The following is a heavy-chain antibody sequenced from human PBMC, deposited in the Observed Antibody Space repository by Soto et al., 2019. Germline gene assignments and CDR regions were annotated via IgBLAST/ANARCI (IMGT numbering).Heavy chain of an antibody. CDR2: IIPNFGKT. J-gene: IGHJ4*01. CDR1: VGSFINFV. D-gene: IGHD5-12*01. V-gene: IGHV1-69*01. Sequence: QVQLVQSGAEVKKPGSSVKVSCKASVGSFINFVISWVRQAPGQGLEGMGGIIPNFGKTNYAQKFQGKVTIPADENTRTAYLELSGLTSEDTSVYYWARVVGGEATIRCWGHGTLVTVSS. CDR3: ARVVGGEATIRC.